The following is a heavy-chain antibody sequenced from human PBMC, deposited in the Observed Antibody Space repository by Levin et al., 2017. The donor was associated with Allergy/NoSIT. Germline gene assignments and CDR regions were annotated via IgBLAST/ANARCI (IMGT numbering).Heavy chain of an antibody. D-gene: IGHD3-3*01. J-gene: IGHJ6*02. CDR2: IIPIFGTA. CDR1: GGTFSSYA. CDR3: ARDSDYDFWSGYYKGYGMDG. Sequence: SVKVSCKASGGTFSSYAISWVRQAPGQGLEWMGGIIPIFGTANYAQKFQGRVTITADKSTSTAYMELSSLRSEDTAVYYCARDSDYDFWSGYYKGYGMDGWGQGTTVTVSS. V-gene: IGHV1-69*06.